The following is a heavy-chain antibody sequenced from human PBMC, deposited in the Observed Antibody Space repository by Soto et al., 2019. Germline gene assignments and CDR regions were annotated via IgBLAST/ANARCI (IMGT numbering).Heavy chain of an antibody. J-gene: IGHJ4*02. D-gene: IGHD3-22*01. CDR1: GGTFSSYR. CDR2: IVPIRRAA. CDR3: VRTTYFSDSSGYTRCFDY. V-gene: IGHV1-69*01. Sequence: QVQLVQSGAEVKKTGSSVRVSCKASGGTFSSYRLNWLRQAPGHGLEWVGGIVPIRRAAEYAQGFQGRVTITADETTRTSYMELRSLKSQDTAVYYCVRTTYFSDSSGYTRCFDYWGQGTLVTVSS.